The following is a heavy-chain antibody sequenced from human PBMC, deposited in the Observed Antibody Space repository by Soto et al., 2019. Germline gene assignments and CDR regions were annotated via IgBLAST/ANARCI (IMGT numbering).Heavy chain of an antibody. CDR3: ARDDRRRIAVAGAGLDY. Sequence: ASVKVSCKASGYTFTSYGISWVRQAPGQGLEWMGWISAYNGNTNYAQKLQGRVTMTTDTSTSTAYMELRSLRSDDTAVYYCARDDRRRIAVAGAGLDYWGQGTLVTVSS. J-gene: IGHJ4*02. CDR2: ISAYNGNT. CDR1: GYTFTSYG. D-gene: IGHD6-19*01. V-gene: IGHV1-18*01.